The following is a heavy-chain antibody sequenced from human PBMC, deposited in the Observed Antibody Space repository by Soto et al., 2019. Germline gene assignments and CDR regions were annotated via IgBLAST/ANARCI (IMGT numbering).Heavy chain of an antibody. CDR3: ARGKMGGDYGDYSVTWVVDY. V-gene: IGHV3-30-3*01. J-gene: IGHJ4*02. Sequence: QVQLVESGGGVVQPGRSLRLSCAASGFTFSSYAMHWIRQAPGKGLEWVAVISYDGSNKYYADSVKGRFTISRDNSKNTLYLQMNSLRAEDTAVYYCARGKMGGDYGDYSVTWVVDYWGQGTLVTVSS. CDR1: GFTFSSYA. D-gene: IGHD4-17*01. CDR2: ISYDGSNK.